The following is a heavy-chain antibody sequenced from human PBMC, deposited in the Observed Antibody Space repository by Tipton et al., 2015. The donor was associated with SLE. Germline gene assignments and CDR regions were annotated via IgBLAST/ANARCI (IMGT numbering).Heavy chain of an antibody. Sequence: TLSLTCTVSGYSISSGYYWGWIRQPLGKGLEWIGEINHSGSTNYNPSLKSRVTISVDTSKNQFSLKLSSVTAADTAVYYCASRRDGRGTWFDPWGQGTLVTVSS. D-gene: IGHD3-10*01. V-gene: IGHV4-38-2*02. CDR3: ASRRDGRGTWFDP. J-gene: IGHJ5*02. CDR1: GYSISSGYY. CDR2: INHSGST.